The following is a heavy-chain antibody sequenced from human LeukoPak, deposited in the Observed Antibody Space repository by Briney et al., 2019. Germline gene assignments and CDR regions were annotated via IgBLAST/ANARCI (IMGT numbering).Heavy chain of an antibody. D-gene: IGHD4-23*01. CDR1: GFTFSSYW. J-gene: IGHJ4*02. CDR3: ARPHKPDYGGNSWDY. CDR2: IKQDGSGK. Sequence: GGSLRLSCAASGFTFSSYWMSWVRQAPGKGLEWVANIKQDGSGKYYVDSVKGRFTISRDNAKNSLCLQMNSLRAEDTAVYYCARPHKPDYGGNSWDYWGQGTLVTVSS. V-gene: IGHV3-7*01.